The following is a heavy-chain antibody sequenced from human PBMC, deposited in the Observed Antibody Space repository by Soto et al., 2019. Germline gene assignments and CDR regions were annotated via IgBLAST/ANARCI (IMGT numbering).Heavy chain of an antibody. V-gene: IGHV1-18*04. CDR3: ARAEGYCSGGSCYSGYYYGMDV. CDR2: ISAYNGNT. J-gene: IGHJ6*02. D-gene: IGHD2-15*01. CDR1: GYTFTSYG. Sequence: ASVKVSCKASGYTFTSYGISWVLQAPGQGLEWMGWISAYNGNTNYAQKLQGRVTMTTDTSTSTAYMELRSLRSDDTAVYYCARAEGYCSGGSCYSGYYYGMDVWGQGTTVTAP.